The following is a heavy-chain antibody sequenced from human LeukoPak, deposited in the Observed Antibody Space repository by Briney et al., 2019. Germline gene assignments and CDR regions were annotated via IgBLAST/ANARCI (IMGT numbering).Heavy chain of an antibody. CDR2: IYHSGST. Sequence: PETLSLTCAVSGYSISSGYYWGWIRQPPGKGLEWIGSIYHSGSTYYNPSLKSRVTISGDTSKNQFSLKLSSVTAADTAVYYCARHSYGIVVVPAAIPDAFDIWGQGTMVTVSS. D-gene: IGHD2-2*02. CDR3: ARHSYGIVVVPAAIPDAFDI. J-gene: IGHJ3*02. V-gene: IGHV4-38-2*01. CDR1: GYSISSGYY.